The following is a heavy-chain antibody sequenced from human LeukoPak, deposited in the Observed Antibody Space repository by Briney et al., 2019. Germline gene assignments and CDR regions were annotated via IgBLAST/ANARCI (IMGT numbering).Heavy chain of an antibody. D-gene: IGHD6-19*01. V-gene: IGHV4-4*07. J-gene: IGHJ6*03. CDR1: GGSISSYC. CDR3: ARERIAVAGTLSLFYYYYYLDV. Sequence: PSETLSLTCTVSGGSISSYCWSWIRQPAGKGLEWIGRIYTSGSSNYNPSLKSRVTMSVDTSKNQFSLKLSSVTAADTAVYYCARERIAVAGTLSLFYYYYYLDVWGKGTTVTVSS. CDR2: IYTSGSS.